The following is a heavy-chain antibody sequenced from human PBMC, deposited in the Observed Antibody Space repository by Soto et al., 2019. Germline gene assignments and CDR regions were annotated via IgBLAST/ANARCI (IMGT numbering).Heavy chain of an antibody. Sequence: QVQLQQWGAGLLKPSETLSLTCAVYGGSFSGYYWSWIRQPPGKRLERIGEINHSGSTNYNPSLKSRESISVDTSKNKFSLQLSSDEGAYTAVYYCATGSKGRRPARIAAASTRANWFDPRCQGTQVSVS. CDR1: GGSFSGYY. J-gene: IGHJ5*02. CDR3: ATGSKGRRPARIAAASTRANWFDP. V-gene: IGHV4-34*01. CDR2: INHSGST. D-gene: IGHD6-13*01.